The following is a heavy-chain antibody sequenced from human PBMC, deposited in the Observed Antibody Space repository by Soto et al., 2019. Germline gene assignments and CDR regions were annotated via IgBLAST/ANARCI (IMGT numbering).Heavy chain of an antibody. CDR1: GFTFRSFT. Sequence: PXVSLRLSCAASGFTFRSFTMNWVRQAPGKGLEWVSTISSNSAYIYCTDALRGRFTISRDNAKNSLHLQMNSLRAEDTAVYYCTRDASRDSSARGWFDPWGPGTLVTVSS. CDR3: TRDASRDSSARGWFDP. V-gene: IGHV3-21*01. CDR2: ISSNSAYI. D-gene: IGHD6-13*01. J-gene: IGHJ5*02.